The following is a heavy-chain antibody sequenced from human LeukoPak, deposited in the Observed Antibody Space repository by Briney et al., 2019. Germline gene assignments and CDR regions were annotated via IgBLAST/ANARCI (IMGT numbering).Heavy chain of an antibody. CDR1: GGTFSSYA. V-gene: IGHV1-69*13. J-gene: IGHJ6*02. CDR3: ARDLSYSSSWYRDYYYYYGMDV. Sequence: SVKVSCKASGGTFSSYAISWVRQAPGQGLEWMGGIIPIFGTANYAQKFQGRVTITADESTSTAYMELSSLRSEDTAVYYCARDLSYSSSWYRDYYYYYGMDVWGQGTTVTVSS. D-gene: IGHD6-13*01. CDR2: IIPIFGTA.